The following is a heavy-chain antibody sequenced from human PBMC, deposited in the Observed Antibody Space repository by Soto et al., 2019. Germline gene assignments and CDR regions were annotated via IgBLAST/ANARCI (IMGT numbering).Heavy chain of an antibody. CDR2: IYYRGST. J-gene: IGHJ5*02. V-gene: IGHV4-59*01. CDR1: GGSISSYY. Sequence: SETLSLTCTVSGGSISSYYWSWIRQPPGKGLEWIGYIYYRGSTNYNPSLKSRVTISVDTSKNQFSLKLSSVTAADTAVYYCARESYYYDSSGYYLNWFDPWGQGTLVTVSS. CDR3: ARESYYYDSSGYYLNWFDP. D-gene: IGHD3-22*01.